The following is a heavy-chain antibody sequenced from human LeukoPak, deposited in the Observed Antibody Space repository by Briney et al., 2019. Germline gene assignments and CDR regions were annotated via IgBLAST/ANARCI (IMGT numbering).Heavy chain of an antibody. Sequence: GGSLRLSCSASGFSVDSNYMSWVRQAPGKGLEWVSVIYSNGKEYYAESAKGRFTISRDISKNSLDLQMNRLRGEDTAVYYCARESPTSGVDSWGQGTLVIVSS. D-gene: IGHD2-15*01. CDR1: GFSVDSNY. J-gene: IGHJ5*01. CDR2: IYSNGKE. CDR3: ARESPTSGVDS. V-gene: IGHV3-53*01.